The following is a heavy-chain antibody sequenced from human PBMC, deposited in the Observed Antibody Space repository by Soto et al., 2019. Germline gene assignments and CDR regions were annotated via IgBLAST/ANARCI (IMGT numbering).Heavy chain of an antibody. Sequence: QVQLVQSGAEVKKPGASVKVSCKASGYTFISYGISCVRQAPGQGLEWMGWISSYNGNTNYAQKLQGRVTMTTDTSTTTASMELRSLSSDATAVYYCARARTTSRIRARDYYYAMDVWGQGTTVTVSS. CDR3: ARARTTSRIRARDYYYAMDV. CDR2: ISSYNGNT. V-gene: IGHV1-18*01. J-gene: IGHJ6*02. D-gene: IGHD6-6*01. CDR1: GYTFISYG.